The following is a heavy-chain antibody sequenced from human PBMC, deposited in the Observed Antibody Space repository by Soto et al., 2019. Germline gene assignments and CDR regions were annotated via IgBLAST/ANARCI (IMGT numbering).Heavy chain of an antibody. Sequence: DVQVLESGGDLVQPGESLRLSCAASGFTFSNYAMTWVRQAPGKGLEWVSTMSGSGDSIYYADSVKGRFTISRDNSKHTLYLQMNSLRADDWAVYYCATGRQMGYWGQGTLVIVSS. V-gene: IGHV3-23*01. CDR1: GFTFSNYA. D-gene: IGHD7-27*01. CDR2: MSGSGDSI. J-gene: IGHJ4*02. CDR3: ATGRQMGY.